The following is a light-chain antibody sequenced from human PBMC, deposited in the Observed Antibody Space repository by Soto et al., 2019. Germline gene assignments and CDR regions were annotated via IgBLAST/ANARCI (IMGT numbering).Light chain of an antibody. CDR2: RNN. V-gene: IGLV1-44*01. Sequence: QSVLTQPPSASGTPGQRVTISCSGGSSNIGSHPVNWYQHLPRTAPKLLIYRNNQRPSGVPDRFSGSMSGTSASLAISGLQSEDGADYYCAAWDDSLNGPVFGGGTKVTVL. CDR1: SSNIGSHP. J-gene: IGLJ2*01. CDR3: AAWDDSLNGPV.